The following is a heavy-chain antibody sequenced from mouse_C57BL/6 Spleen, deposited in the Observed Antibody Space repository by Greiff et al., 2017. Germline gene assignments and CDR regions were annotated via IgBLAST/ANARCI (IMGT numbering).Heavy chain of an antibody. J-gene: IGHJ2*01. CDR1: GYTFTSYG. CDR2: IYPRSGNT. D-gene: IGHD2-2*01. Sequence: QVQLQQSGAELARPGASVKLSCKASGYTFTSYGISWVKQRTGQGLEWIGEIYPRSGNTYYNEKFKGKATLTADKSSSTAYMALRSLTSEDSAVYFCASWGYGYDGRYYFDYWGQGTTRTVSS. V-gene: IGHV1-81*01. CDR3: ASWGYGYDGRYYFDY.